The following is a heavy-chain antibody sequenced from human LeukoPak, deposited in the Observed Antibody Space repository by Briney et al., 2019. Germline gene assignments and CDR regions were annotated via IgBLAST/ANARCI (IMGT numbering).Heavy chain of an antibody. Sequence: SETLSLTCAVYGGSFSGYYWSWIRQPPGKGLEWIGEINHSGSTNYNPSLKSRVTISVDTSKKQFSLKLSSVTAADTAVYYCASSVAANYFDYWGQGTLVTVSS. V-gene: IGHV4-34*01. CDR2: INHSGST. CDR1: GGSFSGYY. J-gene: IGHJ4*02. D-gene: IGHD6-25*01. CDR3: ASSVAANYFDY.